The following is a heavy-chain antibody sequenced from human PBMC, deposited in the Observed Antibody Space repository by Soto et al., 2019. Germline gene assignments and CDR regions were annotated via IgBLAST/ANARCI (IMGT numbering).Heavy chain of an antibody. J-gene: IGHJ5*02. V-gene: IGHV3-21*01. CDR3: TRDASRDSSARGWFDP. Sequence: GSLRLSCAASGFTFRSFTMNWVRQAPGKGLEWVSTISSNSAYIYYTDALRGRFTISRDNAKNSLHLQMNSLRAEDTAVYYCTRDASRDSSARGWFDPWGLGTLVTVSS. CDR2: ISSNSAYI. D-gene: IGHD6-13*01. CDR1: GFTFRSFT.